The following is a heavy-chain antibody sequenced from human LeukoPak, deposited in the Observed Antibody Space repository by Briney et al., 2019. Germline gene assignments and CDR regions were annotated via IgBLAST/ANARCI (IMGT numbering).Heavy chain of an antibody. CDR1: GFSLSTSGMC. Sequence: SGPTLVNPTQNLTLTCTFSGFSLSTSGMCVSWIRQLPGKALEWLALIDWDDDKYYSTSLKTRLTISKDTSKNQVVLTMTNMDPVDTATYYCARIRDYYGSGSYWYMDVWGKGTTVTVSS. D-gene: IGHD3-10*01. CDR2: IDWDDDK. V-gene: IGHV2-70*01. J-gene: IGHJ6*04. CDR3: ARIRDYYGSGSYWYMDV.